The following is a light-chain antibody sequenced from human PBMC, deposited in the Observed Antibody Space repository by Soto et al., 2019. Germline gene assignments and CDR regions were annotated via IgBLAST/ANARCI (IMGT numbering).Light chain of an antibody. J-gene: IGKJ4*01. CDR3: QQSHGIPHS. V-gene: IGKV1-39*01. Sequence: DIQMTQSPSSLSASVGDRVTITCRASQSINKYLNWYQQKTGKAPKLLIYAASSLQSGVPSRFSGSGSVTDFTLIINSLQPEDFATYFCQQSHGIPHSFGGGTKVEIK. CDR1: QSINKY. CDR2: AAS.